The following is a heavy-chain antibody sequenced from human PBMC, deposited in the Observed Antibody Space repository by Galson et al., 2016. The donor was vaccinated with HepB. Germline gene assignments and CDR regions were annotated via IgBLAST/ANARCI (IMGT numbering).Heavy chain of an antibody. CDR2: IYWDGDE. CDR3: VHIVHSGSYYYFAY. D-gene: IGHD1-26*01. CDR1: GFSLSTTGVG. Sequence: PALVKPTQTLTLTCIFSGFSLSTTGVGVGWMRQPPGKTLEWLAHIYWDGDERYSPSLKSRLTITKDTSKNRVVPTMTNMDPVDTATYYCVHIVHSGSYYYFAYWGQGTLVTVSS. V-gene: IGHV2-5*02. J-gene: IGHJ4*02.